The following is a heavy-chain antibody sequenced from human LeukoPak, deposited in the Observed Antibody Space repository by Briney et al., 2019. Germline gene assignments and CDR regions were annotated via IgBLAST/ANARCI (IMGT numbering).Heavy chain of an antibody. D-gene: IGHD2-2*01. V-gene: IGHV3-21*01. Sequence: SGGSLRLSCSASGFTFSSYSMSWVRQAPGKGLEWVSSISSSSSYIYYPDSVKGRFTISRDNAKNSLYLQMNSVRAEDRAVYYCAREYQYRYYYYMDVWGKGTTVTVSS. CDR1: GFTFSSYS. CDR2: ISSSSSYI. CDR3: AREYQYRYYYYMDV. J-gene: IGHJ6*03.